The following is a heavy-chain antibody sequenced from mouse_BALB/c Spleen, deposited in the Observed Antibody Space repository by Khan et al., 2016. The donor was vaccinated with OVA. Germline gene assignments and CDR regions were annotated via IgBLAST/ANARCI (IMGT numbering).Heavy chain of an antibody. CDR1: GFTFSDYG. CDR2: ISSLASSI. CDR3: ARSWAMDY. V-gene: IGHV5-15*02. J-gene: IGHJ4*01. Sequence: EVMLVESGGGLVQPGGSRKLSCAASGFTFSDYGLAWVRQAPGKGPEWVAFISSLASSIYYADTVTGRFTISRENAKNTLYLGMSSLRSEDTAMYYCARSWAMDYWGQGTSVTVSS.